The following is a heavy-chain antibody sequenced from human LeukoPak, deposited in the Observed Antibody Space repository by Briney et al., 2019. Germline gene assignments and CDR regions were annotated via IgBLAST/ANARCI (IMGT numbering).Heavy chain of an antibody. CDR2: IYTSGST. V-gene: IGHV4-61*02. Sequence: SQTLSLTCTVSGGSISSGSYYWSWIRQPAGKGLEWIGRIYTSGSTNYNPSLKSRVTISVDTSKNQFSLKLSSVTAADTAVYYCASSYCSSTSCYYSFDYWGQGTLVTVSS. CDR1: GGSISSGSYY. CDR3: ASSYCSSTSCYYSFDY. D-gene: IGHD2-2*01. J-gene: IGHJ4*02.